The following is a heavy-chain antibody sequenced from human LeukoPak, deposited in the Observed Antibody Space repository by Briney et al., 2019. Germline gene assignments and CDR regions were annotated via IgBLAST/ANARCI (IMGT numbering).Heavy chain of an antibody. J-gene: IGHJ6*02. Sequence: GGSLRLSCAASGFTFSSYAMSWVRQAPGKGLEWVSAISGNGGSTYYADSVRGRFAISRDNSKNTLFLQLNSLRAEDTALYYCAKGGTVTPNSYYYGMDVWGQGTTVTVSS. CDR1: GFTFSSYA. CDR2: ISGNGGST. D-gene: IGHD4-17*01. V-gene: IGHV3-23*01. CDR3: AKGGTVTPNSYYYGMDV.